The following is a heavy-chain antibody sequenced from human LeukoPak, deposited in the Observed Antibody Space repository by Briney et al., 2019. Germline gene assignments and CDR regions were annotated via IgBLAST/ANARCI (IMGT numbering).Heavy chain of an antibody. Sequence: SETLSLTCTVSGGSISSSSYYWGWIRQPPGKGLEWIGSIYYSGSTYYNPSLKSRVTISVDTSKNQFSLKLSSVTAADTAVYYCASLRYYYYMDVWGKGTTVTVSS. CDR3: ASLRYYYYMDV. V-gene: IGHV4-39*07. J-gene: IGHJ6*03. CDR1: GGSISSSSYY. CDR2: IYYSGST.